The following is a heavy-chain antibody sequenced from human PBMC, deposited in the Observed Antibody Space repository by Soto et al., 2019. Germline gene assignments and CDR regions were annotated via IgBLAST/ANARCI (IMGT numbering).Heavy chain of an antibody. J-gene: IGHJ4*02. D-gene: IGHD3-10*01. Sequence: GGSLRLSCAASGFTVSSNYMSCVLQAPGKGLEWVSVIYSGGSTYYADSVKGRFTISRHNSKNTLYLQMNSLRAEDTAVYYCARGTAYYYGSGRRKNFDYWGQGT. CDR2: IYSGGST. CDR3: ARGTAYYYGSGRRKNFDY. CDR1: GFTVSSNY. V-gene: IGHV3-53*04.